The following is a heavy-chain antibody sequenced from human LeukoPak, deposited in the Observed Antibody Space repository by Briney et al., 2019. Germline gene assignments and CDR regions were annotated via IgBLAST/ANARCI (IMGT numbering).Heavy chain of an antibody. CDR2: INHSGST. J-gene: IGHJ5*02. CDR3: ARVGSSSWYRRWFDP. D-gene: IGHD6-13*01. Sequence: SETLSLTCAVYGGSFSGYYWSWIRQPPGKGLEWLGEINHSGSTNYNPSLKSRVTISVDTSKNQFSLKLSSVTAADTAVYYCARVGSSSWYRRWFDPWGQGTLVTVSS. V-gene: IGHV4-34*01. CDR1: GGSFSGYY.